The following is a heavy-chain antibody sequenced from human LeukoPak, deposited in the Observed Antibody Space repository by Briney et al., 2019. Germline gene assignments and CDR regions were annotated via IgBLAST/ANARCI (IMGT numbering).Heavy chain of an antibody. Sequence: PSQTLSLTCTVSGGSISSGDYYWSWIRQPPGKGLEWIGYFYYSGSTYYNPSLKSRVTISVDTSKNQFSLKLSSVTAADTAVYCCARENGPCSSNYYFDYWGQGTLVTVSS. V-gene: IGHV4-30-4*08. CDR2: FYYSGST. D-gene: IGHD6-13*01. CDR3: ARENGPCSSNYYFDY. J-gene: IGHJ4*02. CDR1: GGSISSGDYY.